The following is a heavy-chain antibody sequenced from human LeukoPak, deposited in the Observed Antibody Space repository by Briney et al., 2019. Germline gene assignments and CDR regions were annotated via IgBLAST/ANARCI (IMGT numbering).Heavy chain of an antibody. Sequence: ASVKVSCKASGYTFTGYYMHWVRQAPGQGLEWMGWINPNSGGTNYAQKLQGRVTMATDTSTSTAYMELRSLRSDDTAVYYCARESLRPYYYDSSGYSPDYWGQGTLVTVSS. J-gene: IGHJ4*02. CDR3: ARESLRPYYYDSSGYSPDY. CDR1: GYTFTGYY. CDR2: INPNSGGT. D-gene: IGHD3-22*01. V-gene: IGHV1-2*02.